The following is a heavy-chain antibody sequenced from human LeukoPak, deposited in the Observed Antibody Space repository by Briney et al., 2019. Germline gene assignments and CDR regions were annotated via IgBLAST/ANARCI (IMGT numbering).Heavy chain of an antibody. CDR1: GGSISSYY. CDR2: MYHSGST. Sequence: SETLSLTCTVSGGSISSYYWSWIRQPPGKGLEWIGTMYHSGSTNYNPSLKSRVTISVDTSKNQYSLKLSSVTAADTAVYYCARDYWSGGSFWFDPWGQGALVTVSS. J-gene: IGHJ5*02. V-gene: IGHV4-59*12. CDR3: ARDYWSGGSFWFDP. D-gene: IGHD2-15*01.